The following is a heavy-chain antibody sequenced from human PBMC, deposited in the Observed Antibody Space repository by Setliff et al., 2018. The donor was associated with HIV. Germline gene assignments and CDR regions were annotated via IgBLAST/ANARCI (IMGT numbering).Heavy chain of an antibody. CDR2: INHSGGT. D-gene: IGHD3-22*01. V-gene: IGHV4-34*01. J-gene: IGHJ4*02. Sequence: SETLSLTCAVYGGSFSGYYWSWIRQPPGKGLEWIGEINHSGGTNYNPSLKSRVTISVDTSKNQFSLKLSSVTAADTAVFYCARLTTTYYYDSSAYYHPVWGQGTLVTVSS. CDR3: ARLTTTYYYDSSAYYHPV. CDR1: GGSFSGYY.